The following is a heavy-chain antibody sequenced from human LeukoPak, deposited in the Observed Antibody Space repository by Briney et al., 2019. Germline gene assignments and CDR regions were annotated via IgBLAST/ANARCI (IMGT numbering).Heavy chain of an antibody. V-gene: IGHV3-21*03. D-gene: IGHD2-15*01. CDR3: ARDGSRYCSGGSCYSPSRVDV. Sequence: GGSLRLSCAASGFTFSTYIMNWVRQPPGKGVEWVSSIGTRNRFIYYAHAVKGRFTISRDNAKHSLSLQMNSLRAEDTAVYYCARDGSRYCSGGSCYSPSRVDVWGQGTTVTVSS. CDR1: GFTFSTYI. CDR2: IGTRNRFI. J-gene: IGHJ6*02.